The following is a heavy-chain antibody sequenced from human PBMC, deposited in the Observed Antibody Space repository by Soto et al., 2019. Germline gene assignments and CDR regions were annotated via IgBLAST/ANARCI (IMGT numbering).Heavy chain of an antibody. CDR3: AGVVRYRGSDYFDY. CDR1: GGTFSSYA. Sequence: QVQLVQSGAEVKKPGSSVKVSCTASGGTFSSYAISWVRQAPGQGLEWMGGIIPIFGTANYAQKFQGRVTITADESTRTADTELSSLRSEDTAVYYCAGVVRYRGSDYFDYWGQGTLVTVSS. D-gene: IGHD1-26*01. CDR2: IIPIFGTA. J-gene: IGHJ4*02. V-gene: IGHV1-69*12.